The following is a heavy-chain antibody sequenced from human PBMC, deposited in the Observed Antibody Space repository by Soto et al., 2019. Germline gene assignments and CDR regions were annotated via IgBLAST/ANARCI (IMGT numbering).Heavy chain of an antibody. CDR1: GYTFTSYA. CDR3: ARWMEWLLRGYYYYGMDV. V-gene: IGHV1-3*01. D-gene: IGHD3-3*01. CDR2: INAGNGNT. J-gene: IGHJ6*02. Sequence: ASVKVSCKASGYTFTSYAMHWVRQAPGQRLEWMGWINAGNGNTKYSQKYQGRVTITRDTSASTAYMELSSLRSEDTAVYYCARWMEWLLRGYYYYGMDVWGQGATVTVSS.